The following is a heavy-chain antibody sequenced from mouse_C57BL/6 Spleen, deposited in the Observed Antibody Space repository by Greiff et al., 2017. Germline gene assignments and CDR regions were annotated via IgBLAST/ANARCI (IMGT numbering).Heavy chain of an antibody. CDR3: ARNLAY. CDR2: IYPGSGNS. CDR1: GYTFTDYY. Sequence: VQLQQSGAELVRPGASVKLSCKASGYTFTDYYINWVKQRPGQGLEWIARIYPGSGNSYYNEKFKGKATLTAEKSSSTAYMQLSSLTSEDSAVYFCARNLAYWGQGTTLTVSS. J-gene: IGHJ2*01. V-gene: IGHV1-76*01.